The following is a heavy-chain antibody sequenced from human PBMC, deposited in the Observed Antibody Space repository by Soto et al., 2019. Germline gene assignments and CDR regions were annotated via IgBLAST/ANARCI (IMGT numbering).Heavy chain of an antibody. D-gene: IGHD6-6*01. J-gene: IGHJ6*02. Sequence: ESGRGLVQPGGSLRLSCAASGFSFSTYSMNWVRQAPGKGLEWVSYISSRSYTIYYIDSVKGRFTISRDNAKSSLYLQMNSLRDEDTAVYYCARGGSSSDNGMDVWGQGTTVTVSS. V-gene: IGHV3-48*02. CDR3: ARGGSSSDNGMDV. CDR2: ISSRSYTI. CDR1: GFSFSTYS.